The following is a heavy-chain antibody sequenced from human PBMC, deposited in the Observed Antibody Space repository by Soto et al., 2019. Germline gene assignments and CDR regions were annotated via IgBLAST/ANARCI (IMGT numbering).Heavy chain of an antibody. J-gene: IGHJ6*02. CDR1: GYTFTGYY. D-gene: IGHD3-10*01. V-gene: IGHV1-2*04. CDR2: INPNSGGT. CDR3: ARAYGSGSYSPTSMDV. Sequence: ASVKVSCKASGYTFTGYYMHWVRQAPGQGLEWMGWINPNSGGTNYAQKFQGWVTMTRDTSISTAYMELSRLRSDDTAVYYCARAYGSGSYSPTSMDVWGQGTTVTVSS.